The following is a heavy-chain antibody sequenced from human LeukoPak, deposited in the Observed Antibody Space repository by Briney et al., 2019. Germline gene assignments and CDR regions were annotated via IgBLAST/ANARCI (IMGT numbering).Heavy chain of an antibody. J-gene: IGHJ6*03. CDR2: LDSSGST. Sequence: SETPSLTCTVSGGSISSRSDYWGWIRQTPGKGLEWIGNLDSSGSTYYNPSLKSRVTISVGTSKNQFSLNLRSVTAADTAIYFCSRSHDYGGLYFYYYMDVWGKGTTVTVSS. CDR1: GGSISSRSDY. CDR3: SRSHDYGGLYFYYYMDV. D-gene: IGHD4-23*01. V-gene: IGHV4-39*01.